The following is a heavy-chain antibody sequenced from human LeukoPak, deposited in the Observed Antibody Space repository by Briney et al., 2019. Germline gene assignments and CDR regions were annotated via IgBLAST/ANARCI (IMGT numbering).Heavy chain of an antibody. D-gene: IGHD2-15*01. CDR3: ARDSYNVVVVAAELDP. V-gene: IGHV1-2*03. Sequence: LVASVKVSCKASGYTFTGYYMHWVRQAPGQGLEWMGWINPNSGGTNYAQKFQGRVTMTRDTSISTAYMELSRLRSDDTAVYYCARDSYNVVVVAAELDPWGQGTLVTVSS. J-gene: IGHJ5*02. CDR1: GYTFTGYY. CDR2: INPNSGGT.